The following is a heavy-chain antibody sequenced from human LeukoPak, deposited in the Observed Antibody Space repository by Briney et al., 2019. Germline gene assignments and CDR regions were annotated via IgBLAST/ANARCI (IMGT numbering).Heavy chain of an antibody. CDR3: ARVYDDSSGYYIDY. D-gene: IGHD3-22*01. J-gene: IGHJ4*02. CDR2: INSDGSRT. Sequence: PGGSLRLSCAASGFTFSSYWMHWVRQAPGKGLVWVSRINSDGSRTSYADSVRGRFTISRDNSKNTLYLQMNSLRAEDTAVYYCARVYDDSSGYYIDYWGQGTLVTVSS. V-gene: IGHV3-74*01. CDR1: GFTFSSYW.